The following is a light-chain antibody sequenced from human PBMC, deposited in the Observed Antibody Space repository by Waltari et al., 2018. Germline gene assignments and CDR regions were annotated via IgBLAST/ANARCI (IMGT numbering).Light chain of an antibody. Sequence: QSVLTQPPSVSEAPKQRVTISCSRSSSNIGNNAVNWYQQLPGKSPNLLIYYDDLLSSGVSDRFSGSKSGTSASLAISGLQSEDEADYYCAVWDDTVSGYVFGSGTKVTVL. J-gene: IGLJ1*01. CDR2: YDD. CDR3: AVWDDTVSGYV. V-gene: IGLV1-36*01. CDR1: SSNIGNNA.